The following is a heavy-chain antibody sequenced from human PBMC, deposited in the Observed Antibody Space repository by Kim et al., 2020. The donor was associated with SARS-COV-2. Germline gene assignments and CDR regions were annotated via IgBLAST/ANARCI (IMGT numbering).Heavy chain of an antibody. Sequence: SETLSLTCTVSGGSISSGGYYWSWIRQHPGKGLEWIGYIYYSGSTYYNPSLKSRVTISVDTSKNQFSLKLSSVTAADTAVYYCSTSCYWGAFDIWGQGTMVTVSS. V-gene: IGHV4-31*03. CDR2: IYYSGST. CDR3: STSCYWGAFDI. J-gene: IGHJ3*02. D-gene: IGHD2-2*01. CDR1: GGSISSGGYY.